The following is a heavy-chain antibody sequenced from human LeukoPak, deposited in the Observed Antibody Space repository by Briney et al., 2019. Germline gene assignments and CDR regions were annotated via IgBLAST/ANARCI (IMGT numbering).Heavy chain of an antibody. D-gene: IGHD6-19*01. CDR2: INTSTGNP. Sequence: ASVKVSCKASGYTFTSYAMNWVRQAPGQGLEWMGWINTSTGNPTYAQGFTGRFVFSLDISVSTAYLQISSLKAEDTAVYYCARGHSSGGYDYWGQGTLVTVSS. J-gene: IGHJ4*02. V-gene: IGHV7-4-1*02. CDR1: GYTFTSYA. CDR3: ARGHSSGGYDY.